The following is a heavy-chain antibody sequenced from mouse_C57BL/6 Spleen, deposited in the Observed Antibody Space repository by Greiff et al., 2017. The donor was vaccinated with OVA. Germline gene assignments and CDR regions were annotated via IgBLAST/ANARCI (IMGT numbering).Heavy chain of an antibody. Sequence: AGGSMKLSCAASGFTFSDAWMDWVRQSPEKGLEWVAEIRNKANNHATYYAESVKGRFTISRDDSKSSVYLQMNSLRAEDTGIYYCTREGSSGYAYFDYWGQGTTLTVSS. CDR2: IRNKANNHAT. J-gene: IGHJ2*01. CDR3: TREGSSGYAYFDY. CDR1: GFTFSDAW. V-gene: IGHV6-6*01. D-gene: IGHD3-2*02.